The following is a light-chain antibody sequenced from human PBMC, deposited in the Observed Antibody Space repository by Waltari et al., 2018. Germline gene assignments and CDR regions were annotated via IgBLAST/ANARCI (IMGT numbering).Light chain of an antibody. V-gene: IGKV3-20*01. Sequence: DIVLTQSPGTLSLSPGERATLSCRASQSIGRALIWYQQKPGQAPRLLIYGASTRVTGMPDRFSGMWSGTDIRLTISRLESEDFAVYYCERNDRLAGTFGRGTRVQI. CDR2: GAS. J-gene: IGKJ4*02. CDR1: QSIGRA. CDR3: ERNDRLAGT.